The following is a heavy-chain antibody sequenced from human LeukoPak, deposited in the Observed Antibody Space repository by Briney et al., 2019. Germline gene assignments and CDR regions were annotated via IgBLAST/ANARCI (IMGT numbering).Heavy chain of an antibody. J-gene: IGHJ3*02. Sequence: SVKVSCKASGGTFSRYAISWVRQAPGQGLEWMGRIIPILGIANYAQKFQGRVTINADKSTSTAYMELSSLRSEDTAVYYCARVVGATTDDVFDIWGKGKMVTVSS. D-gene: IGHD1-26*01. CDR2: IIPILGIA. CDR1: GGTFSRYA. V-gene: IGHV1-69*04. CDR3: ARVVGATTDDVFDI.